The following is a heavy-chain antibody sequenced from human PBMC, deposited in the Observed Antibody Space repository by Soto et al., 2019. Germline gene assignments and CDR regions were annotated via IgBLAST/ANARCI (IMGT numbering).Heavy chain of an antibody. J-gene: IGHJ6*02. V-gene: IGHV1-69*13. D-gene: IGHD3-16*01. CDR3: ARERMMRGNSYYFGMDV. CDR1: AGTFSSYA. Sequence: SVTVSCKASAGTFSSYAISWVRQAPGQRLEWMGGIIPIFGTANYAQKLQGRVTITADESTTTAFMELSSLRSEDTAVYYFARERMMRGNSYYFGMDVWGQGTTVTVSS. CDR2: IIPIFGTA.